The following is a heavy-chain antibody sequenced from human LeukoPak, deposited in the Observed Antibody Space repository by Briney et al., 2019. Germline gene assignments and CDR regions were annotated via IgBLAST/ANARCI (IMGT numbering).Heavy chain of an antibody. CDR2: IYYSGST. Sequence: SETLSLTCTVSGGSISSYYWSWIRQPPGKGLEWIGYIYYSGSTNYNPSLKSRVTISVDTSKNQFSLKLSSVTAADTAVYYCERSSYSYGFDYWGQGTLVTVSS. CDR3: ERSSYSYGFDY. V-gene: IGHV4-59*01. CDR1: GGSISSYY. D-gene: IGHD5-18*01. J-gene: IGHJ4*02.